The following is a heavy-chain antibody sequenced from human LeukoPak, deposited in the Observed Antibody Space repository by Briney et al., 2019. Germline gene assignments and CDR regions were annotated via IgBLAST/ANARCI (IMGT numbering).Heavy chain of an antibody. CDR1: DYSISSGYY. CDR3: ARTGGDSGWYYFDY. Sequence: SEALSLTCAVSDYSISSGYYWGRIRQPPGKGLEWIGTIYHSGSTYYNPSLKSQVTISVDTSKNQFSLKLSSVTAADTAVYYCARTGGDSGWYYFDYWGQGTLVTVSS. J-gene: IGHJ4*02. V-gene: IGHV4-38-2*01. D-gene: IGHD6-19*01. CDR2: IYHSGST.